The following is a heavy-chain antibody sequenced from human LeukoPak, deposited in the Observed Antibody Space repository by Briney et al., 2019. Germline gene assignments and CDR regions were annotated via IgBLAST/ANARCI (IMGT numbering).Heavy chain of an antibody. CDR2: INLRGST. D-gene: IGHD7-27*01. V-gene: IGHV4-34*01. CDR1: GGSFNDYY. Sequence: SETLSLTCAVYGGSFNDYYWNWIRQPPGKGLEWIGEINLRGSTTYNPSLKSRVTISLDESKNQFSLKLSSVTAADTAVYFCASRKLGNDYWGQGTLVTVSS. CDR3: ASRKLGNDY. J-gene: IGHJ4*02.